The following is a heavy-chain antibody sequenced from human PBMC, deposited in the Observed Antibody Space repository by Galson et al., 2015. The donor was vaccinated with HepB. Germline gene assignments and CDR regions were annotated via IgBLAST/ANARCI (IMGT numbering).Heavy chain of an antibody. J-gene: IGHJ5*02. Sequence: SVKVSCKASGYTFSSYSITWVRQAPGQGLEWMGWISVYNGNGNYGQKFQGRLTMTTDTSTSTAYMELRSLRSDDTAVFYCARARYSTSPPDHWGQGTLVTVSS. CDR3: ARARYSTSPPDH. D-gene: IGHD2/OR15-2a*01. CDR2: ISVYNGNG. V-gene: IGHV1-18*01. CDR1: GYTFSSYS.